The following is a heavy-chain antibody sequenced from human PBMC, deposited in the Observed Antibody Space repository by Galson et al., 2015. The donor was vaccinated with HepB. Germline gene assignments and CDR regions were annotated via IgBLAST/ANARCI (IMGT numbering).Heavy chain of an antibody. J-gene: IGHJ4*02. CDR1: GGSISSSSYY. V-gene: IGHV4-39*01. CDR2: IYYSGST. Sequence: SETLSLTCTVSGGSISSSSYYWGWIRQPPGKGLEWIGSIYYSGSTYYNPSLKSRVTISVDTSKNQFSLKLSSVTAADTAVYYCARRYYYDSSGYYPPFDYWGQGTLVTVSS. D-gene: IGHD3-22*01. CDR3: ARRYYYDSSGYYPPFDY.